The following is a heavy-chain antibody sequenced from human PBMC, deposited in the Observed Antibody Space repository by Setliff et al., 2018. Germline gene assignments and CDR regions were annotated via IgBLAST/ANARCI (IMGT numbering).Heavy chain of an antibody. CDR2: VYYSGTA. V-gene: IGHV4-59*01. D-gene: IGHD5-12*01. CDR1: GDPISAAS. J-gene: IGHJ4*02. CDR3: ARGGTFRYFDY. Sequence: SETLSLTCSVSGDPISAASIMAWIRQPPGKGLEWIGYVYYSGTAYYNPSLKSRVTVIVDTSKNQFSLRLSSVTAADTAVYYCARGGTFRYFDYWGQGTPVTVSS.